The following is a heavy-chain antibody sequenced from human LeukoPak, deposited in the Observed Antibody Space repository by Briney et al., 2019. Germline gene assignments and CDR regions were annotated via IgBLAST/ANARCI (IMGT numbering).Heavy chain of an antibody. CDR1: GASISSYS. CDR3: ARQQLKTMASFDS. D-gene: IGHD4/OR15-4a*01. Sequence: SETLSLTCSVSGASISSYSWSWIRLPAGKGLEWIGRISTSGSTDYNPSLKSRLTMSLDTSTNHFSLKLNSVTAADTAVYYCARQQLKTMASFDSWGQGTLVTVSS. CDR2: ISTSGST. V-gene: IGHV4-4*07. J-gene: IGHJ4*02.